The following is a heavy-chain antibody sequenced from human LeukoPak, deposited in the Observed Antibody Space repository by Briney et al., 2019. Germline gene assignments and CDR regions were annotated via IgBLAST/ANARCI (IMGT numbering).Heavy chain of an antibody. D-gene: IGHD6-19*01. CDR1: GFTFSSYW. V-gene: IGHV3-7*01. CDR2: IKQDGSEK. Sequence: PGGSLRLSCAASGFTFSSYWMSWVRQAPGKGLEWVANIKQDGSEKYYVDSVKGRFTISRDNTKNSLYLQMNSLRAEDTAVYYCAREYGALSSGWYYYYGMDVWGQGTTVTVSS. CDR3: AREYGALSSGWYYYYGMDV. J-gene: IGHJ6*02.